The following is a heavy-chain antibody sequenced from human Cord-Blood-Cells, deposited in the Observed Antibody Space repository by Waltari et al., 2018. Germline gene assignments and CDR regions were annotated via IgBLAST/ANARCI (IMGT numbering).Heavy chain of an antibody. Sequence: QVQLVQSGAEVKKPGASVKVSCKVSGYTLTELSMHWVRQAPGKGLEWMGGFDPGDGETSYAQKFQGRVTMTEDTSTDTAYMERSRLISEDTAVYYCATDLYSGSYYAFDIWGQGTMVTVSS. V-gene: IGHV1-24*01. J-gene: IGHJ3*02. CDR3: ATDLYSGSYYAFDI. CDR1: GYTLTELS. D-gene: IGHD1-26*01. CDR2: FDPGDGET.